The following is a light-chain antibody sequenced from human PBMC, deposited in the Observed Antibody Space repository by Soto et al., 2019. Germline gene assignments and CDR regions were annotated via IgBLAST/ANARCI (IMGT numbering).Light chain of an antibody. J-gene: IGKJ4*01. CDR3: HQYYEWPLT. Sequence: EIVMTQSPAALSLSPGEGVTISCRASQSVGRSLAWYQQRPGQAPRLLIYGASTRATGTPVRFSGIGSGTEFTLTISSLQSEDFVVYYCHQYYEWPLTFGGGTKV. CDR1: QSVGRS. V-gene: IGKV3D-15*01. CDR2: GAS.